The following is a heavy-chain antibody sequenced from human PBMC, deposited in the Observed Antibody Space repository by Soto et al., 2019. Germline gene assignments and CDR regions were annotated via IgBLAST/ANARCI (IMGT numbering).Heavy chain of an antibody. CDR1: GFTFSRYA. Sequence: GGSLRLSCAASGFTFSRYAMSWVRQAPGRGLEWVSAISGSGGGTYYADSVKGRFTISRDNSKNTLYLQMNSLRAEDTAVYYCAKNYDSSGPKSWYFDYWGQGTLVTVSS. D-gene: IGHD3-22*01. J-gene: IGHJ4*02. CDR2: ISGSGGGT. V-gene: IGHV3-23*01. CDR3: AKNYDSSGPKSWYFDY.